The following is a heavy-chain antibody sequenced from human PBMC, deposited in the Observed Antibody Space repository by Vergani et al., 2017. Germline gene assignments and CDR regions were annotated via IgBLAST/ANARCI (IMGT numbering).Heavy chain of an antibody. CDR1: GFTFSSYS. CDR3: AKAPDPYSSVWQETWFDY. Sequence: VQLVQSGDEVQKPGASVKVSCKASGFTFSSYSMNWVRQAPGKGLGWVSAISGSGGSTYYADAVKGRFTISRDNSKNTLYLQMNRLIAEDTAVYYCAKAPDPYSSVWQETWFDYWGQGTLVTVSS. V-gene: IGHV3-23*04. J-gene: IGHJ4*02. D-gene: IGHD6-19*01. CDR2: ISGSGGST.